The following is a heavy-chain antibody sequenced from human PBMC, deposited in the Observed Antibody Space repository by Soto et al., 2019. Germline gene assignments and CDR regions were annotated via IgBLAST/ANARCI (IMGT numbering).Heavy chain of an antibody. D-gene: IGHD6-19*01. V-gene: IGHV3-23*01. CDR3: AKSAYNSGWPYYFDY. Sequence: EVRLLESGGGLVQPGGSLRLSCAASGVTFSSYAMSWVRQAPGKGLEWVSDIGGSGGNRYYADSVKGRFTISRDNSKNTLYLQMNSLRAEDTAVYYCAKSAYNSGWPYYFDYWGQGTLVTVSS. CDR1: GVTFSSYA. CDR2: IGGSGGNR. J-gene: IGHJ4*02.